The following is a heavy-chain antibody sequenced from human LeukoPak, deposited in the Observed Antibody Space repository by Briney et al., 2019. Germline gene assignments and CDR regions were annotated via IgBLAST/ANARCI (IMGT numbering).Heavy chain of an antibody. CDR3: ARVYSGYDWGDWFDP. D-gene: IGHD5-12*01. Sequence: ASVKVSCKAPGYTFTSYAMHWVRQAPGQRLEWMGWINAGNGNTKYSQKFQGRVTITRDTSASTAYMELSSLRSEDTAVYYCARVYSGYDWGDWFDPWGQGTLVTVSS. CDR1: GYTFTSYA. CDR2: INAGNGNT. J-gene: IGHJ5*02. V-gene: IGHV1-3*01.